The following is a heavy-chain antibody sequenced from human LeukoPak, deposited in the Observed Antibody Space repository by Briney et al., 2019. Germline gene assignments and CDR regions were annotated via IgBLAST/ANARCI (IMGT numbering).Heavy chain of an antibody. J-gene: IGHJ5*02. CDR2: FDPEDGET. CDR3: ATDLRYIDWYRFDP. D-gene: IGHD3-9*01. Sequence: ASVKVSCKVSGYTLTELSMHWVRQAPGKGLEWMGGFDPEDGETIYAQKFQGRVTMTEDTSTDTAYMELSSLRSEDTAVYYCATDLRYIDWYRFDPWGQGTLATVSS. V-gene: IGHV1-24*01. CDR1: GYTLTELS.